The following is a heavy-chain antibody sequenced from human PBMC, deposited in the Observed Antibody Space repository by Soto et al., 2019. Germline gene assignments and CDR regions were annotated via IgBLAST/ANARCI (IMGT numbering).Heavy chain of an antibody. CDR3: ARDNPYGELNAFDI. CDR2: INSDGCST. Sequence: EVQLVESGGGLVQPGGSLRLSCAASGFTFSSYWMHWVRQAPGKGLVWVSRINSDGCSTSYADSVKGRFTISRDNAKNTLYLQMNSLRAEDTAVYYCARDNPYGELNAFDIWGQGTMVTVSS. V-gene: IGHV3-74*01. CDR1: GFTFSSYW. J-gene: IGHJ3*02. D-gene: IGHD1-7*01.